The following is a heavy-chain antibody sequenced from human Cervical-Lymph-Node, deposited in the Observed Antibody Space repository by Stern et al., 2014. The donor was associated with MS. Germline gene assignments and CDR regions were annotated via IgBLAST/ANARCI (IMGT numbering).Heavy chain of an antibody. CDR3: ARGELKEGVVRGMDV. D-gene: IGHD3-3*01. V-gene: IGHV1-69*05. CDR1: GGPFSTSA. Sequence: QVPLVESGAAVKKPGPSVKVSCKASGGPFSTSAISCVRHPPGQRLAWIGVIIPIFGTATYAQNSQARVHITTDQSTQTAYMELSSLRSEDAAVYYCARGELKEGVVRGMDVWGQGTTVTVSS. CDR2: IIPIFGTA. J-gene: IGHJ6*02.